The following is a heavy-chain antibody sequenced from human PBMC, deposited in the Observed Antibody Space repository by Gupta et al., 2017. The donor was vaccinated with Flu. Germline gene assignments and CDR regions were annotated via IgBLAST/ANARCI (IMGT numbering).Heavy chain of an antibody. CDR2: IQTKTDGGTT. V-gene: IGHV3-15*01. CDR3: KTLPTLIFGLLVMDG. J-gene: IGHJ6*04. D-gene: IGHD3-3*01. CDR1: TFSDAW. Sequence: TFSDAWMSWVRQPPGKRLEWVAHIQTKTDGGTTDYAAPVKGRFNISRDDSKNTLYLQMDNLKTADTAVYYCKTLPTLIFGLLVMDGGGKGTMVTVSS.